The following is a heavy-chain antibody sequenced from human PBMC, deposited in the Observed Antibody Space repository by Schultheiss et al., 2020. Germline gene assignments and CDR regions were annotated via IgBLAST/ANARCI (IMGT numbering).Heavy chain of an antibody. V-gene: IGHV3-13*05. CDR3: ARVAGSGYALRGHYYYFYYMDV. CDR2: IGTAGDP. CDR1: GFTFSSYD. Sequence: GGSLRLSCAASGFTFSSYDMHWVRQATGKGLEWVSAIGTAGDPYYPGSVKGRFTISRENAKNSLYLQMNSLRAGDTAVYYCARVAGSGYALRGHYYYFYYMDVWGKGTTVTVSS. D-gene: IGHD5-12*01. J-gene: IGHJ6*03.